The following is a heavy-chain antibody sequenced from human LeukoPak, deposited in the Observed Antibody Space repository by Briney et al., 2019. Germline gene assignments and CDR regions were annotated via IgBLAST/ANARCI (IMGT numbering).Heavy chain of an antibody. V-gene: IGHV3-21*01. CDR2: ISSSSSYI. J-gene: IGHJ4*02. CDR3: ARDLEADYGDYVSFDY. D-gene: IGHD4-17*01. Sequence: GGSLRLSCAASGFTFSSYEMNWVRQAPGKGLEWVSSISSSSSYIYYADSVKGRFTISRDNAKNSLYLQMNSLRAEDTAVYYCARDLEADYGDYVSFDYWGQGTLVTVSS. CDR1: GFTFSSYE.